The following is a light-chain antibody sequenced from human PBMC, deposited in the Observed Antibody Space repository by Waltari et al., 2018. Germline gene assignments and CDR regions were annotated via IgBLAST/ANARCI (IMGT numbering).Light chain of an antibody. V-gene: IGKV3-11*01. J-gene: IGKJ4*01. CDR1: QSVSSY. CDR2: DAS. CDR3: QQRTNWPLT. Sequence: EIVLTQSPATLSLSPGERATLSCRASQSVSSYLAWFQQKPGQAPRLLIYDASNRATATPARFSGSVSGTDFTLTISSLEPEDFAVYYCQQRTNWPLTFGGGTKVEIK.